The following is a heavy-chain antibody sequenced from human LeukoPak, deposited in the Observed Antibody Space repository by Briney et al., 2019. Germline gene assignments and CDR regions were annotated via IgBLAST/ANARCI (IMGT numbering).Heavy chain of an antibody. CDR2: ISGSGGST. J-gene: IGHJ4*02. CDR3: AKDLRRIAAAGTNYYFDY. D-gene: IGHD6-13*01. V-gene: IGHV3-23*01. Sequence: GGSLRLSCAASGFTFSSYAMSWVRQAPGKGLEWFSAISGSGGSTYYADSVKGRFTISRDNSKNTLYLQMNSLRAEDTAVYYCAKDLRRIAAAGTNYYFDYWGQGTLVTVSS. CDR1: GFTFSSYA.